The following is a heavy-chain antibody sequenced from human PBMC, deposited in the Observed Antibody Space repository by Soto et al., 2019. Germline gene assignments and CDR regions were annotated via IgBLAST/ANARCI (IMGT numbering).Heavy chain of an antibody. CDR3: ARDTFGGAYDFWH. CDR2: ISSGGST. CDR1: GFTVSNFY. J-gene: IGHJ4*02. V-gene: IGHV3-66*01. D-gene: IGHD3-3*01. Sequence: EVQLVESGGGLVQPGGSLRLSCAASGFTVSNFYMTWVRQAPGKGPEWVSVISSGGSTYYADSVKGRFTISRDNSKNTLYLEMNSLRAGDTAVYYCARDTFGGAYDFWHGGQGTLVTVSS.